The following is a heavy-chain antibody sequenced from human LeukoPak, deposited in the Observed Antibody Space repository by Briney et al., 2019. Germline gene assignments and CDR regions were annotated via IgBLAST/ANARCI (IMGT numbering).Heavy chain of an antibody. Sequence: GGSLRLSCAASGFTFSSYAVSWVRQAPGKGLEWVSAISGSGGSTYYADSVKGRFTISRDNSKNTLYLQMNSLRAEDTAVYYCAKDRIQLWLPDYWGQGTLVTVSS. CDR3: AKDRIQLWLPDY. D-gene: IGHD5-18*01. J-gene: IGHJ4*02. V-gene: IGHV3-23*01. CDR1: GFTFSSYA. CDR2: ISGSGGST.